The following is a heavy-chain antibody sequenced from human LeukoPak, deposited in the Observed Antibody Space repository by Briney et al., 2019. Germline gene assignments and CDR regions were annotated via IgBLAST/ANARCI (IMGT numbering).Heavy chain of an antibody. CDR2: ISAYNGNT. CDR1: GGTFSSYG. V-gene: IGHV1-18*01. CDR3: ARGVYSSGWYVSYYYYGMDV. D-gene: IGHD6-13*01. Sequence: ASVKVSCKASGGTFSSYGISWVRQAPGQGLEWMGWISAYNGNTNYAQKLQGRVTMTTDTSTSTAYMELRSLRSDDTAVYYCARGVYSSGWYVSYYYYGMDVWGQGTTVTVSS. J-gene: IGHJ6*02.